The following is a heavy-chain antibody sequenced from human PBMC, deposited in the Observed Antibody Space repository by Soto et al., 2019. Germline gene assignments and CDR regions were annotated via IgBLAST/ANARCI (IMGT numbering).Heavy chain of an antibody. V-gene: IGHV3-7*05. CDR1: GFTFSSYW. J-gene: IGHJ6*02. CDR2: IKQDGSEK. Sequence: EVQLVESGGGLVQPGGSLRLSCAASGFTFSSYWMSWVRQAPGKGLEWVANIKQDGSEKYYVDSVKGRFTISRDNAKNSLYLQMTSLRAEDTAVYYCARDLFRRVTGYGMDVWGQGTTVTVSS. CDR3: ARDLFRRVTGYGMDV. D-gene: IGHD3-9*01.